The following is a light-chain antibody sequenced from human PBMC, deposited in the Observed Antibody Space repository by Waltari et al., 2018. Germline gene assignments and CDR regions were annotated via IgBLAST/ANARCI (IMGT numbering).Light chain of an antibody. CDR3: QQYYSIALN. Sequence: DIQMTQSPSSLSASVGDRVTITSRASQGISNSLAWYQQKPGKAPKVLLYAAASLESRVPSRFSGSGSCTDYTLTISSLQPEDIATYYCQQYYSIALNFGGGTKVEI. J-gene: IGKJ4*01. CDR2: AAA. V-gene: IGKV1-NL1*01. CDR1: QGISNS.